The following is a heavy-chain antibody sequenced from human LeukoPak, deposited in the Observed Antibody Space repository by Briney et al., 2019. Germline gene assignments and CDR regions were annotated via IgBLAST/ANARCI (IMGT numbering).Heavy chain of an antibody. J-gene: IGHJ3*02. CDR3: ARVQEDSGSDNAFDI. CDR2: IIPIFGTA. V-gene: IGHV1-69*01. Sequence: SXXXXGGTVXSYAIXXVRQXPGQXLXXMGGIIPIFGTANYAQKFQGRVTITADESTSTAYMELSSLRSEDTAVYYCARVQEDSGSDNAFDIWGQGTMVTVSS. CDR1: GGTVXSYA. D-gene: IGHD1-26*01.